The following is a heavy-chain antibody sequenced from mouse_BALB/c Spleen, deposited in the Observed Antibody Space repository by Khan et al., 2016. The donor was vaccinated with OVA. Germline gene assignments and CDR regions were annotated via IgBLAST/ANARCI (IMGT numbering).Heavy chain of an antibody. CDR2: INPNNGDI. CDR1: GYTFTDYY. CDR3: TRGRFDV. V-gene: IGHV1-26*01. Sequence: EVQLHQSGPEVVKPGASVKMSCKASGYTFTDYYMKWVKQSHGQSLEWIGDINPNNGDIFYNQKFKGKATLTVAKSSSTGYMPLHSLTSEDSALSFGTRGRFDVWGAGTTVTVSS. J-gene: IGHJ1*01.